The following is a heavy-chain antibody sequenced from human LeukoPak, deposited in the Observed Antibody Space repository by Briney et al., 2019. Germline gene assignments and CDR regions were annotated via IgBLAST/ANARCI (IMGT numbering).Heavy chain of an antibody. Sequence: PGKSLRLSCAGSGFSFRSYAMHWVRQAPGKGLEWVALISYDGSNQYYAESVKGRFIISRDTPNDCHHLQLHNLTAEDTSLYYCARERIMYYDFFSAYTWGQGTLVTVSS. V-gene: IGHV3-30*03. CDR3: ARERIMYYDFFSAYT. CDR1: GFSFRSYA. CDR2: ISYDGSNQ. D-gene: IGHD3-3*01. J-gene: IGHJ5*02.